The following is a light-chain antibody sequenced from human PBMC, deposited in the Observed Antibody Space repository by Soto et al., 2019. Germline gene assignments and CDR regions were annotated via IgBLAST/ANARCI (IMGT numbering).Light chain of an antibody. CDR1: QSVISS. J-gene: IGKJ4*01. Sequence: EIVMTQSPATPSVSPGERVTLSCRASQSVISSLAWYQQKLGQAPRLLIYGASTRATGIPARFSGSGSGTEFFLNISSLQSEDSAIYYCQHYNNWLGTFGGGTKVDIK. CDR2: GAS. V-gene: IGKV3-15*01. CDR3: QHYNNWLGT.